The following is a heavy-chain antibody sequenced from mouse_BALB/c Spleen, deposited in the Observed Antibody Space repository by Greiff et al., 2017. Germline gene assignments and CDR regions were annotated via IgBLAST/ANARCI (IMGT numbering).Heavy chain of an antibody. CDR3: ARRVPYYRYDEEDWYFDV. J-gene: IGHJ1*01. Sequence: VQVVESGPELVKPGASVKMSCKASGYTFTDYVISWVKQRTGQGLEWIGEIYPGSGSTYYNEKFKGKATLTADKSSNTAYMQLSSLTSEDSAVYVCARRVPYYRYDEEDWYFDVWGAGTTVTVSS. CDR1: GYTFTDYV. V-gene: IGHV1-77*01. D-gene: IGHD2-14*01. CDR2: IYPGSGST.